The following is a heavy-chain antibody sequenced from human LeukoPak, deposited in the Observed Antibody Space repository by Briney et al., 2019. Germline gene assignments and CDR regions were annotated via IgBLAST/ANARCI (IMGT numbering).Heavy chain of an antibody. CDR1: GGSINTPNYY. D-gene: IGHD3-22*01. Sequence: SETLSLTCTVSGGSINTPNYYWGWIRQTPGKGLEWIGNIFYSGGTYYSPSLTSRVTISLDTSRNQFSLKLNSVTAADTAVYYCTRGSIAYYYMDVWGKGTTVTISS. J-gene: IGHJ6*03. CDR3: TRGSIAYYYMDV. CDR2: IFYSGGT. V-gene: IGHV4-39*07.